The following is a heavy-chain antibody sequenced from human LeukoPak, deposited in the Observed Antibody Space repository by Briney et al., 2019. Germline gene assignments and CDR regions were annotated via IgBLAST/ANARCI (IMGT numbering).Heavy chain of an antibody. CDR2: ISSGSSYI. J-gene: IGHJ6*02. CDR3: ARDEYYYDSSGSPHYGMDV. CDR1: GFTFSSYS. D-gene: IGHD3-22*01. V-gene: IGHV3-21*01. Sequence: GGSLRLSCAASGFTFSSYSMYWVRQAPGKGLEWVSSISSGSSYIYYADSVKGRFTISRDNAKNSLYLQMNSLRAEDMAVYYCARDEYYYDSSGSPHYGMDVWGQGTTVTVS.